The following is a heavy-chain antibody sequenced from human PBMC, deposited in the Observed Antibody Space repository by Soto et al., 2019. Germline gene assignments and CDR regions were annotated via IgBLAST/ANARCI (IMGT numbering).Heavy chain of an antibody. CDR2: INAGNGNT. CDR3: ARDRLQDYVWPTYYYGMDV. Sequence: GASVKVSCKASGYTFTSYAMHWVRQAPGQRLEWMGWINAGNGNTKYSQKFQGRVTITRDTSASTAYMELSSLRSEDTAVYYCARDRLQDYVWPTYYYGMDVWGQGTTVTVSS. D-gene: IGHD3-16*01. V-gene: IGHV1-3*01. CDR1: GYTFTSYA. J-gene: IGHJ6*02.